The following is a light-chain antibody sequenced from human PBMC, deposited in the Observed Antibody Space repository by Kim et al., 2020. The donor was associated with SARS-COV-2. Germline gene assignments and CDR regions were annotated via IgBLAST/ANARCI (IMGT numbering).Light chain of an antibody. J-gene: IGLJ2*01. Sequence: VAPGKTASITCSGDKVGDKYACWYQQKPGQSPVLVIYQDSKRPSGIPERFSGSNSGNTATLTISGTQAMDEADYYCQAWDSSTVVFGGGTQLTVL. V-gene: IGLV3-1*01. CDR2: QDS. CDR1: KVGDKY. CDR3: QAWDSSTVV.